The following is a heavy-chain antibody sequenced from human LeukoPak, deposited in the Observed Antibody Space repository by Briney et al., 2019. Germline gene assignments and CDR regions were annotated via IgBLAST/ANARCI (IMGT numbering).Heavy chain of an antibody. V-gene: IGHV1-2*02. J-gene: IGHJ3*02. CDR2: INPNSGGT. CDR1: GYTFTGYF. CDR3: ATESYSGSYLYAFDI. D-gene: IGHD1-26*01. Sequence: GASVKVSCKASGYTFTGYFMHWVRQAPGQGLEWMGWINPNSGGTNYAQKFQGRVTMTEDTSTDTAYMELSSLRSEDTAVYYCATESYSGSYLYAFDIWGQGEMVTVSS.